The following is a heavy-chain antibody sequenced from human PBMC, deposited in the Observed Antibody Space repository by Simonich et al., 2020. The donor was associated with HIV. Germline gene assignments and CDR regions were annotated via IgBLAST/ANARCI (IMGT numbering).Heavy chain of an antibody. CDR2: INHSGST. CDR3: ARLTAGGLGEYFQH. Sequence: HVQLQQWGAGLLKPSETLSLTCEVYGGSFSGYYWSWIRQPPGKGLEWIGEINHSGSTNDNPPLKSRVTISVDTSKNQFSLKLSSVTAADTAVYYCARLTAGGLGEYFQHWGQGTLVTVSS. D-gene: IGHD6-13*01. J-gene: IGHJ1*01. V-gene: IGHV4-34*01. CDR1: GGSFSGYY.